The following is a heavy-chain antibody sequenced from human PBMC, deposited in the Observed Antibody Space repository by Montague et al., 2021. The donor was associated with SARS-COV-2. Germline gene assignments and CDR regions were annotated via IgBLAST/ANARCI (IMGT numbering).Heavy chain of an antibody. CDR1: GRSFSGYF. CDR3: ARGKDDITVALVVISSSSYFDS. V-gene: IGHV4-34*01. J-gene: IGHJ4*02. Sequence: SETLSLTCAVYGRSFSGYFWTWVRQSPGKGLEWIGEIKHTGFTNYNPSLKSRVTISMDTSKNQFSLRLTSVTAADTAVYYCARGKDDITVALVVISSSSYFDSWSQGTPVTVSS. D-gene: IGHD3-10*01. CDR2: IKHTGFT.